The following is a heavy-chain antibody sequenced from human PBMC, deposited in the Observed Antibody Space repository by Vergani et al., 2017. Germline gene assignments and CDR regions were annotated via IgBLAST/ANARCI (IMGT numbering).Heavy chain of an antibody. D-gene: IGHD6-13*01. Sequence: QVQLQQWGAGLLKPSETLSLTCAVYGGSFSGYYWSWIRQPPGKGLEWIGEINHSGSTNYNPSLKSRVTISVVTSKNQFSLKLSSVTAADTAVYYCASIRYSSSWYGGVDPWGQGTLVTVSS. CDR3: ASIRYSSSWYGGVDP. CDR2: INHSGST. J-gene: IGHJ5*02. CDR1: GGSFSGYY. V-gene: IGHV4-34*01.